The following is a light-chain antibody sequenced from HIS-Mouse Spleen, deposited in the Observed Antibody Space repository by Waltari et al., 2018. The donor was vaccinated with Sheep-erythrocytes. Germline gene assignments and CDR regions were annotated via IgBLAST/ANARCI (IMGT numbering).Light chain of an antibody. Sequence: QSALTQPASVSGSPGQSFTSSCTGTSSDVGRYNLVSWYQQHPGKAPKLMIYEGSKRPSGVSNRFSGSKSGNTASLTISGLQAEDEADYYCCSYAGSSTPWVFGGGTKLTVL. CDR2: EGS. CDR3: CSYAGSSTPWV. V-gene: IGLV2-23*01. CDR1: SSDVGRYNL. J-gene: IGLJ3*02.